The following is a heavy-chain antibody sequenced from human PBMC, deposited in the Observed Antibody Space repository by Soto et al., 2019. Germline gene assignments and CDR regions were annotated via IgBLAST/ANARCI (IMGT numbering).Heavy chain of an antibody. Sequence: EVQLLESGGGLVQPGGSLRLSCVASGFTFSSNAMSWVRQSPGKGMEWVSHITSGSGGGTYYADSVKGRFTISRDNAKNTLYMQMNSLSVEDTAVYYCGKGTWGAFDIWGHGTLVTVSS. CDR3: GKGTWGAFDI. V-gene: IGHV3-23*01. CDR2: ITSGSGGGT. D-gene: IGHD7-27*01. CDR1: GFTFSSNA. J-gene: IGHJ3*02.